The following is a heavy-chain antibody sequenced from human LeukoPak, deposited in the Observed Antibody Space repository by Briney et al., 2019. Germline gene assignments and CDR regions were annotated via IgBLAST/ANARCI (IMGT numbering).Heavy chain of an antibody. CDR2: ISWNSGSI. CDR1: GFTFDDYA. V-gene: IGHV3-9*01. Sequence: PGGSLRLSCATSGFTFDDYAMHWVRQAPGKGLEWVAGISWNSGSIGYADSVKGRFTISRDNAKNSLYLQMNSLRAEDTAVYYCARDHQLSRDGYNFADAFDIWGQGTMVTVSS. J-gene: IGHJ3*02. D-gene: IGHD5-24*01. CDR3: ARDHQLSRDGYNFADAFDI.